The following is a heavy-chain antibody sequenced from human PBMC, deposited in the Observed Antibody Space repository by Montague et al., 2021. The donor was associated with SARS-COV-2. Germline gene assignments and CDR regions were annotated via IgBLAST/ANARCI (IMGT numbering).Heavy chain of an antibody. CDR1: GFTFSSYA. Sequence: SLRLSCAASGFTFSSYAMHWVRLAPGKGLEWVAVISYDGSNKYSADSVKGRFTISRDNSKNTLYLQMNSLRAEDTAVYYCARVKGGGYDLPGYWGQGTLVTVSS. V-gene: IGHV3-30-3*01. J-gene: IGHJ4*02. D-gene: IGHD5-12*01. CDR2: ISYDGSNK. CDR3: ARVKGGGYDLPGY.